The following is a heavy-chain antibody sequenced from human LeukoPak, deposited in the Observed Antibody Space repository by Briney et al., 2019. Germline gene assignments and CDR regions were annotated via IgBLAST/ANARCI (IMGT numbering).Heavy chain of an antibody. V-gene: IGHV1-46*01. D-gene: IGHD2-15*01. CDR3: ARDRCSGGSCPQPTEIDY. CDR2: INPSGGST. Sequence: ASVKVSCKASGYTFTSYYMHWVRRAPGQGLEWMGIINPSGGSTSYAQKFQGRVTMTRDTSTSTVYMELSSLRSEDTAVYYCARDRCSGGSCPQPTEIDYWGQGTLVTVSS. J-gene: IGHJ4*02. CDR1: GYTFTSYY.